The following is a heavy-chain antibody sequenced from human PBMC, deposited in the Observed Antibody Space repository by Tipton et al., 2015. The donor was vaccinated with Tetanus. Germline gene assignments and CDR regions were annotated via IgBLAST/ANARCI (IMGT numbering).Heavy chain of an antibody. CDR2: THYSGTT. D-gene: IGHD1-26*01. CDR1: NGSIGSDH. CDR3: AGGEVGLSFR. Sequence: GLVKPSETLSLTCIVSNGSIGSDHWSWIRQPPGKRLEWIATTHYSGTTNYNPSLRSRVAISVDPSKNQISLKVISVTAADTAGYYCAGGEVGLSFRWGQGTMVTVSS. V-gene: IGHV4-59*01. J-gene: IGHJ3*01.